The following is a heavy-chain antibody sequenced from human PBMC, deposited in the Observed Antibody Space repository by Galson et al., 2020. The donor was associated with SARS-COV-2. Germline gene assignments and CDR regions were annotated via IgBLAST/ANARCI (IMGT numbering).Heavy chain of an antibody. D-gene: IGHD1-26*01. CDR3: ARQNRILGGYYGPFDG. Sequence: ASETLSLTCSVSGGSISSTSYYWGWIRQPPGKGLEWIGSIFYSGGTYYTPSLKSRVTTSVDTSKNQFSLKLSSVTAADTAVYYCARQNRILGGYYGPFDGWGQGTLVTVSP. CDR1: GGSISSTSYY. J-gene: IGHJ3*01. CDR2: IFYSGGT. V-gene: IGHV4-39*01.